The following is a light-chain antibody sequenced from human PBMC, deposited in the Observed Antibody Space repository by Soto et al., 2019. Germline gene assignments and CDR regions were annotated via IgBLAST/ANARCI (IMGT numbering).Light chain of an antibody. Sequence: QSVLTQPASVSGSPGLSIAISCTGTSRDVGGYNSVSWYQQQPGKAPKLMIYDVSNRPSGVSNRFSGSKSGNTASLTISGLQAEDEGDYYCSSYTTGGSYVFGTGTQLTVL. CDR2: DVS. V-gene: IGLV2-14*01. J-gene: IGLJ1*01. CDR1: SRDVGGYNS. CDR3: SSYTTGGSYV.